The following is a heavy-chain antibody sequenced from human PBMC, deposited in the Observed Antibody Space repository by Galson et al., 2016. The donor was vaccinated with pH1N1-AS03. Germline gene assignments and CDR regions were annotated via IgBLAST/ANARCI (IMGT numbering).Heavy chain of an antibody. Sequence: SLRLSCAASGFTFSSYAMSWFRQAPGKGLEWVSGLSGSGSGDSTYYTDSVKGRFTISRDNSKNPLYLQMNSLRAEDTAVYYCAKAPTMVRGVRYGMDVWGQGTTVTVSS. CDR1: GFTFSSYA. D-gene: IGHD3-10*01. CDR2: LSGSGSGDST. CDR3: AKAPTMVRGVRYGMDV. J-gene: IGHJ6*02. V-gene: IGHV3-23*01.